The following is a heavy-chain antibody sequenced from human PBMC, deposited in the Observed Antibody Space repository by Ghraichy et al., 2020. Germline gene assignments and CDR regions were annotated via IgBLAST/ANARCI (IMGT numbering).Heavy chain of an antibody. CDR1: GYTFTGYY. Sequence: ASVKVSCKASGYTFTGYYMHWVRQAPGQGLEWMGWINPNSGGTNYAQKFQGRVTMTRDTSISTAYMELSRLRSDDTAVYYCARDPSRNYYGMDVWGQGTTVTVSS. V-gene: IGHV1-2*02. CDR3: ARDPSRNYYGMDV. J-gene: IGHJ6*02. CDR2: INPNSGGT.